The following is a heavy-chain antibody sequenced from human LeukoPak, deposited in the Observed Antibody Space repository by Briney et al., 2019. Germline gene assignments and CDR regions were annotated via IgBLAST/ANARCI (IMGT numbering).Heavy chain of an antibody. Sequence: GGSLRLSCAASGFTFSSYAMSWVRQAPGKGLEWVSAISGSGGSTYYADSVKGRFTISRDNSKNTLYLQMNSLRAEDTAVYYCAKFGITMIVVVTLFDYWGQGTLVTVSS. CDR1: GFTFSSYA. V-gene: IGHV3-23*01. J-gene: IGHJ4*02. D-gene: IGHD3-22*01. CDR2: ISGSGGST. CDR3: AKFGITMIVVVTLFDY.